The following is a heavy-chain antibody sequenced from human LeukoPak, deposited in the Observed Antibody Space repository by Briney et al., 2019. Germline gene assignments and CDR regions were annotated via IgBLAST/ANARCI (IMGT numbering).Heavy chain of an antibody. J-gene: IGHJ4*02. D-gene: IGHD5-18*01. Sequence: KPSETLSLTCTVSGGSISSYYWSWIRQPPGKGLEWIGYIYYSGSTNYNPSLKSRVTISVDTSKNQFSLKLSSVTAADTAVYYCARSGYSNGLFDYWGQGALATVCS. CDR1: GGSISSYY. CDR3: ARSGYSNGLFDY. CDR2: IYYSGST. V-gene: IGHV4-59*01.